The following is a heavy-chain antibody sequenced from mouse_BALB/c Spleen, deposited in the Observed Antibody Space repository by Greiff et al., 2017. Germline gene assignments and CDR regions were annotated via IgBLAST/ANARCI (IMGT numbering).Heavy chain of an antibody. CDR1: GFTFSDYG. CDR3: ARGSSYGWYFDV. V-gene: IGHV5-15*02. J-gene: IGHJ1*01. Sequence: EVKLVESGGGLVQPGGSRKLSCAASGFTFSDYGMAWVRQAPGKGPEWVAFISNLAYSIYYADTVTGRFTISRENAKNTLYLEMSSLRSEDTAMYYCARGSSYGWYFDVWGAGTTVTVSS. CDR2: ISNLAYSI. D-gene: IGHD1-1*01.